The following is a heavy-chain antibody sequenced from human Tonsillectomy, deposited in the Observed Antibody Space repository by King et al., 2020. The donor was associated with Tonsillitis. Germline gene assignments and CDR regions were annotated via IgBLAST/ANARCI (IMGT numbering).Heavy chain of an antibody. CDR1: GYTFTGHY. J-gene: IGHJ6*02. V-gene: IGHV1-2*02. CDR2: INPNSGGT. D-gene: IGHD2-2*01. CDR3: ARDKEAPAAMGFNYGMDV. Sequence: VQLVESGAEVKKPGASVKVSCKASGYTFTGHYMHWVRQAPGQGLEWMGWINPNSGGTNYAQKFQGRVTMTRDTSLSTAYMELSRLRSDDTAVYYCARDKEAPAAMGFNYGMDVWGQGTTVTVSS.